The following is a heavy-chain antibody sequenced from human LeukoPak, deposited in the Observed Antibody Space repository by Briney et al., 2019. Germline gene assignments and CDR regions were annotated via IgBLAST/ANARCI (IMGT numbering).Heavy chain of an antibody. CDR2: ITRSSSYI. CDR1: GFTFSEYY. Sequence: GGSLRLSCAASGFTFSEYYMSWIRQAPGKGLEWISDITRSSSYINYADSVKGRFTISRDNPKNSLHLQMNYLRVEDTAVYYCASGGYYYDRSGYHEIDYWGQGTLVTVSS. J-gene: IGHJ4*02. CDR3: ASGGYYYDRSGYHEIDY. V-gene: IGHV3-11*03. D-gene: IGHD3-22*01.